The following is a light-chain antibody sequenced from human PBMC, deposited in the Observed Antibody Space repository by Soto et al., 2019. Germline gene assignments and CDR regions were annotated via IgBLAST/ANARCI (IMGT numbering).Light chain of an antibody. V-gene: IGKV3-15*01. CDR2: GAF. J-gene: IGKJ5*01. Sequence: EIVMTQSPATLSVSPGERATLSCRASQSVLSKLAWYQQKPGQAPRLLIYGAFTRATDIPGRFSGSGSGTEVTLTISSLQSEDFAVYYCQQYNNLPITFGQGTRLEIK. CDR3: QQYNNLPIT. CDR1: QSVLSK.